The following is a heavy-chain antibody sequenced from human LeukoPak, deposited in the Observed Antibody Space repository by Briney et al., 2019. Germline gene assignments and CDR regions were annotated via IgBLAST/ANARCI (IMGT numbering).Heavy chain of an antibody. Sequence: SETLSLTCTVSGCSISSYYWSWVRQPPGKGLEWIGYIYYSGSTNYNPSLKSRVTISVDTSKNQFSLKLSSVTAADTAVYYCANVRRYGPAFYLHNWGQGTLVTVSS. CDR3: ANVRRYGPAFYLHN. CDR1: GCSISSYY. J-gene: IGHJ4*02. CDR2: IYYSGST. D-gene: IGHD4-23*01. V-gene: IGHV4-59*01.